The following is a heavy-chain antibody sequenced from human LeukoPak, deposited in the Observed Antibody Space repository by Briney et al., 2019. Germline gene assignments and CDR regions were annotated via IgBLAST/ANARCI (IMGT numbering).Heavy chain of an antibody. J-gene: IGHJ6*03. CDR3: ARFRDHYMDV. Sequence: GESLKISCKGSGYSFTNYWIGWVRQMPGKGLECMGIIYPGDSDTRYSPSFQGQVTISADKSLNTAYLQWSSLKAPDTAMYYCARFRDHYMDVWGKGSTVTVSS. CDR1: GYSFTNYW. CDR2: IYPGDSDT. V-gene: IGHV5-51*01. D-gene: IGHD2-21*02.